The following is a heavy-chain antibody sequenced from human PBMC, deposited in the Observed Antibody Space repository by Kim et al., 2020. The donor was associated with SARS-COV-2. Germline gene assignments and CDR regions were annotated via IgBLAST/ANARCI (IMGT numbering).Heavy chain of an antibody. Sequence: ASVKVSCKASGYTFTGYYIHWVRQAPGQGLEWMGWINPDNGGTNYAQKFQGRVTMTRDTSISTAYMELSRLRSDDTAVYFCARRGVEGYLDYWGQGALGT. CDR3: ARRGVEGYLDY. V-gene: IGHV1-2*02. CDR2: INPDNGGT. J-gene: IGHJ4*02. D-gene: IGHD3-3*01. CDR1: GYTFTGYY.